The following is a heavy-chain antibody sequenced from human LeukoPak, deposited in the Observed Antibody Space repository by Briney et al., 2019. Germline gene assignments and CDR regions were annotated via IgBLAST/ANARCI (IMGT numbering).Heavy chain of an antibody. CDR3: ARDLGWFGGLFDY. J-gene: IGHJ4*02. CDR2: ISSSSSYI. CDR1: GFTFSSYS. Sequence: PGRSLRLSCAASGFTFSSYSMNWVRQAPGKGLEWVSSISSSSSYIYYADSVKGRFTISRDNAKNSLYLQMNSLRAEDTAVYYCARDLGWFGGLFDYWGQGTLVTVSS. V-gene: IGHV3-21*01. D-gene: IGHD3-10*01.